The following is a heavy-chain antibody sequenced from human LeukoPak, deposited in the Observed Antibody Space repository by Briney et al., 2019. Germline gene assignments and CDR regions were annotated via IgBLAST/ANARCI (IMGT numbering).Heavy chain of an antibody. CDR2: IYHSGST. D-gene: IGHD4-23*01. Sequence: PSQTLSLTCTVSGGSISSGGYYWSWIRQPPGKGLEWIGYIYHSGSTYYNPSLKSRVTISVDRSKNQFSLKLSSVTAADTAVYYCARLRTVDYGGNSQFDYWGQGTLVTVSS. J-gene: IGHJ4*02. CDR1: GGSISSGGYY. V-gene: IGHV4-30-2*01. CDR3: ARLRTVDYGGNSQFDY.